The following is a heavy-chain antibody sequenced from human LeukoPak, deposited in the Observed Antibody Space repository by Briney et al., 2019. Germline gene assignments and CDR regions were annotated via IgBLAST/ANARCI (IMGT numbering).Heavy chain of an antibody. V-gene: IGHV4-59*01. Sequence: SETLSLTCTVSGGSISSYYWSWIRQPPGKGLEWIGYIYYSGGTNYNPSLKSRVTISVDTSKNQFSLKLSSVTAADTAVYYCARVKGWTTYYFDYWGQGTLVTVSS. CDR2: IYYSGGT. D-gene: IGHD3/OR15-3a*01. J-gene: IGHJ4*02. CDR1: GGSISSYY. CDR3: ARVKGWTTYYFDY.